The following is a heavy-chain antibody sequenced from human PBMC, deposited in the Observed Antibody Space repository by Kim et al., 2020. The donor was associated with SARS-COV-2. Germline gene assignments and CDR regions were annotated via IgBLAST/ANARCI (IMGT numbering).Heavy chain of an antibody. CDR2: ISSSSSYI. V-gene: IGHV3-21*01. CDR1: GFTFSSYS. Sequence: GGSLRLSCAASGFTFSSYSMNWVRQAPGKGLEWVSSISSSSSYIYYADSVKGRFTISRDNAKNSLYLQMNSLRAEDTAVYYCAGVGGYDLWPEDDYWGQGTLVTVSS. J-gene: IGHJ4*02. CDR3: AGVGGYDLWPEDDY. D-gene: IGHD5-12*01.